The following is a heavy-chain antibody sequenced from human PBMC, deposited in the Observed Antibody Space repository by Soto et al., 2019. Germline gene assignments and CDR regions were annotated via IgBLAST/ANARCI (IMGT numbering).Heavy chain of an antibody. D-gene: IGHD3-10*01. J-gene: IGHJ4*02. CDR1: GFTFSTYS. V-gene: IGHV3-21*01. CDR3: ARGPQLLCDY. Sequence: GGSLRISCAASGFTFSTYSINWVRQAPGKGLEWVSSISPRSTYIYYADSMKGRFTISRDDAKNSVYLQMSSLRAEDTAVYYCARGPQLLCDYWGQGTLVTVSS. CDR2: ISPRSTYI.